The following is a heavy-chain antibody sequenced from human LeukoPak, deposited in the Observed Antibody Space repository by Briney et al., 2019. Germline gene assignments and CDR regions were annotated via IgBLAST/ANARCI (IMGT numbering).Heavy chain of an antibody. V-gene: IGHV1-18*01. CDR3: ARCLSGSYRPDY. D-gene: IGHD1-26*01. CDR2: ISGYNGNT. CDR1: GYTFNIYG. Sequence: ASVKVSCNASGYTFNIYGISWVRQAPGQGLEWMGRISGYNGNTKYAQKVQGRVTMTTDTSTSTAYMELRSLRSDDTAVYYCARCLSGSYRPDYWGQGTLVTVSS. J-gene: IGHJ4*02.